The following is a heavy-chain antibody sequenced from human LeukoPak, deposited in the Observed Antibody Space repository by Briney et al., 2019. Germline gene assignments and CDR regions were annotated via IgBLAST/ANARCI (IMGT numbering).Heavy chain of an antibody. V-gene: IGHV4-34*01. Sequence: SETLSHTCAVYGGSFSGYYWSWIRQPPGKGLEWIGEINHSGSTNYNPSLKSRVTISVDTSKNQFSLKLSSVTAADTAVYYCATTATLNHWGGRAFDIWGQGTMVTVSS. CDR3: ATTATLNHWGGRAFDI. J-gene: IGHJ3*02. CDR2: INHSGST. D-gene: IGHD7-27*01. CDR1: GGSFSGYY.